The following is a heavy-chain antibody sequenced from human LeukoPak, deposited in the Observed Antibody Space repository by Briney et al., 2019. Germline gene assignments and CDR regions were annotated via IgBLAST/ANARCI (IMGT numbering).Heavy chain of an antibody. CDR2: INPSGGST. Sequence: VASVKVSCKASGYTFTSYYMHWVRQAPGQGLEWMGIINPSGGSTSYAQTFQGRVTMTRDTSTSTVYMELSSLRSEDTAVYYCARAFSRVLRFLEWVAIDVWGQGTTVTVSS. CDR3: ARAFSRVLRFLEWVAIDV. CDR1: GYTFTSYY. J-gene: IGHJ6*02. V-gene: IGHV1-46*01. D-gene: IGHD3-3*01.